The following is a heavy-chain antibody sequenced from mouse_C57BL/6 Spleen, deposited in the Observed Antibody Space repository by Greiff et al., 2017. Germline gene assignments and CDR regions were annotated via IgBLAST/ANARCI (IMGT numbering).Heavy chain of an antibody. V-gene: IGHV5-16*01. Sequence: DVMLVESEGGLVQPGSSMKLSCTASGFTFSDYYMAWVRQVPEKGLEWVANINYDGSSTYYLDSLKSRFIISRDNAKNILYLQMSSLKSEDTATYYCAREAYYYGSSYWYFDVWGTGTTVTVSS. J-gene: IGHJ1*03. CDR3: AREAYYYGSSYWYFDV. D-gene: IGHD1-1*01. CDR1: GFTFSDYY. CDR2: INYDGSST.